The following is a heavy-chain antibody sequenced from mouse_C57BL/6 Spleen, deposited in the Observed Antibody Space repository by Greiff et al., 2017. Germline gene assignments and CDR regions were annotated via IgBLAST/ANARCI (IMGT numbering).Heavy chain of an antibody. J-gene: IGHJ4*01. CDR3: AKNELDDYDEDYYAMDY. Sequence: QVQLKESGPGLVQPSQSLSITCTVSGFSLTSYGVHWVRQPPGKGLEWLGVIWSGGSTDYNAAFISRLSISKDNSKSQVFFKMNSLQADDTAIYYCAKNELDDYDEDYYAMDYWGQGTSVTVSS. CDR1: GFSLTSYG. CDR2: IWSGGST. D-gene: IGHD2-4*01. V-gene: IGHV2-4*01.